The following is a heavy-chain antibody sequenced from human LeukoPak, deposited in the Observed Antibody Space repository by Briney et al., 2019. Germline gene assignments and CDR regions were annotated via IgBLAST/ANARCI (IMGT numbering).Heavy chain of an antibody. CDR3: ARGGYDILTGYQYDAFDI. CDR1: GGTFSSYA. D-gene: IGHD3-9*01. Sequence: SVKVSCKASGGTFSSYAISWVRQAPGQGREWMGRIIPILGIANYAQKFQGRVTITADKSTSTAYMELSSLRSEGTAVYYCARGGYDILTGYQYDAFDIWGQGTMVTVSS. V-gene: IGHV1-69*04. J-gene: IGHJ3*02. CDR2: IIPILGIA.